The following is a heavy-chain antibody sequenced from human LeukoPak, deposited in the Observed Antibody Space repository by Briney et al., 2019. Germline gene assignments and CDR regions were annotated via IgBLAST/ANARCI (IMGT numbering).Heavy chain of an antibody. J-gene: IGHJ4*02. D-gene: IGHD6-13*01. Sequence: ASVKVSCKASGGTFSSYAISWVRQAPGQGLEWMGRIIPILGIANYAQKFQGRVTITADKSTSTAYMELSSLRSEDTAVYYCASDSAAAGTHVAGTSLIDYWGQGTLVTVSS. CDR2: IIPILGIA. V-gene: IGHV1-69*04. CDR1: GGTFSSYA. CDR3: ASDSAAAGTHVAGTSLIDY.